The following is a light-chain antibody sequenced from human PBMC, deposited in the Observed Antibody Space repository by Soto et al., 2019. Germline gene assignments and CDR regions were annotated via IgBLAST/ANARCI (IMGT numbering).Light chain of an antibody. CDR1: QSVTSN. CDR2: DAS. J-gene: IGKJ5*01. Sequence: EILLTQSPDTLSLSPGERATLSCRASQSVTSNLAWYQQKPGQAPRLLIYDASSRATGIPDRFSGSGSGTDFTLTISRLEPEDFAVYYCQQYGNSATFGQGTRLEN. CDR3: QQYGNSAT. V-gene: IGKV3-20*01.